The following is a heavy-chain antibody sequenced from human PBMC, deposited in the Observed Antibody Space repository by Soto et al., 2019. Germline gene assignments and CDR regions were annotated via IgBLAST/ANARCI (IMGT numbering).Heavy chain of an antibody. V-gene: IGHV3-64D*08. Sequence: GGSLRLSCSASGFTFNSYSMHWVRQAPGKGLEYVSGIYNNGGSPYYADSVTGRFIISRDNSMNTLYLQMSSLRVEDTAVYYCAKDRTSKTRAFDYWGQGNLVTVSS. CDR3: AKDRTSKTRAFDY. J-gene: IGHJ4*02. CDR1: GFTFNSYS. CDR2: IYNNGGSP.